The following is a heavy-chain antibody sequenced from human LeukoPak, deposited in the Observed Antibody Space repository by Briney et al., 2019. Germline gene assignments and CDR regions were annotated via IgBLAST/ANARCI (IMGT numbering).Heavy chain of an antibody. D-gene: IGHD3-22*01. Sequence: SETLSPTCTVSGGSISSYYWSWIRQPPGKGLEWIGYIYYSGSTNYNPSLKSRVTISVDTSKNQFSLKLSSVTAADTAVYYCARDRRRYYYDSSGSLDAFDIWGQGTMVTVSS. CDR2: IYYSGST. V-gene: IGHV4-59*01. CDR3: ARDRRRYYYDSSGSLDAFDI. J-gene: IGHJ3*02. CDR1: GGSISSYY.